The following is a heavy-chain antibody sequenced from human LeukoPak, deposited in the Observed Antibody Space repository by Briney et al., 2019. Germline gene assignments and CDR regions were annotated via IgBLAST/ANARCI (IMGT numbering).Heavy chain of an antibody. Sequence: GGSLRLSCAASGFTVSSNYMSWIRQAPGKGLEWVSIIYSAGNTYYADSVKGRFTISRDDSKNTLSLQMNSLRAEDTAVYYCSTAKFDYWGQGTLVTVSS. CDR1: GFTVSSNY. CDR3: STAKFDY. V-gene: IGHV3-53*01. J-gene: IGHJ4*02. CDR2: IYSAGNT.